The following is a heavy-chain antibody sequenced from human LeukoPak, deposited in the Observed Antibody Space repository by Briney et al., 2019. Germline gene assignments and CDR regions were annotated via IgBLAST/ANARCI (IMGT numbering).Heavy chain of an antibody. CDR1: GFTFSSYA. CDR3: AKPGYSGYDYGDYFDY. Sequence: GGSLRLSCAASGFTFSSYAMSWVRQAPGKGLEWVSAISGSGGSTYYADSVKGRFTISRDNSKNTLYLQMNSLRAEDTAVYYCAKPGYSGYDYGDYFDYWGQGTLVTVSS. V-gene: IGHV3-23*01. D-gene: IGHD5-12*01. J-gene: IGHJ4*02. CDR2: ISGSGGST.